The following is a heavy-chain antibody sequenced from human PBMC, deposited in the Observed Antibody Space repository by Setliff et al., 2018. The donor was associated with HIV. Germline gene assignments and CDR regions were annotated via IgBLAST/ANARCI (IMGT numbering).Heavy chain of an antibody. V-gene: IGHV1-18*01. Sequence: GASVKVSCKASGYTFTTYGITWVRQAPGQGLEWMGWTSGYNGNTNYAQKFQGRVTMTTDTSTNTAYMELRSLRSDDTAVYYCVRIEFSGWVGFYYFDMDVWGQGTTVTVSS. CDR1: GYTFTTYG. CDR3: VRIEFSGWVGFYYFDMDV. D-gene: IGHD6-19*01. CDR2: TSGYNGNT. J-gene: IGHJ6*02.